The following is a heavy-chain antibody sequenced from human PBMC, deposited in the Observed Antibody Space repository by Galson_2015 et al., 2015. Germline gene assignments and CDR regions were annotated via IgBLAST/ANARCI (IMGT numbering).Heavy chain of an antibody. CDR2: ISYDGSNK. CDR3: ARDVQDAFEI. Sequence: SLRLSCAASGFTFSSYAMHWVRQAPGKGLEWVAVISYDGSNKYYADSVKGRFTISRDNTKNTLYLQMNSLRAEDTAVYYCARDVQDAFEIWGQGTMFTVSS. CDR1: GFTFSSYA. J-gene: IGHJ3*02. V-gene: IGHV3-30-3*01.